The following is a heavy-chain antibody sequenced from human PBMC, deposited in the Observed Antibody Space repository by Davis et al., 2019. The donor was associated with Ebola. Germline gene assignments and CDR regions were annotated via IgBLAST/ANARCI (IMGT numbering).Heavy chain of an antibody. CDR1: GYTFTSCW. J-gene: IGHJ5*02. CDR2: IYPGDSDT. CDR3: ARQGDFWRNWFDP. D-gene: IGHD3-3*01. V-gene: IGHV5-51*01. Sequence: GESLKISCKGSGYTFTSCWIAWVRQMPGKGLEWMGIIYPGDSDTRYSPSFQGQVTISADKSISTAYLQWSSLKASDTAMYYCARQGDFWRNWFDPWGQGTLVTVSS.